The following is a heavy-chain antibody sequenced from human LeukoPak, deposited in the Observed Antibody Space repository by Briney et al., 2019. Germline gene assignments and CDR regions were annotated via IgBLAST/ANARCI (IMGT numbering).Heavy chain of an antibody. Sequence: GGSLRLSCAASGFTFSSYTMNWVRQAPGKGLEWVSSISSSSSYIYYADSVKGRFTISRDNAKNSLYLQMNSLRAEDTAAYYCARPTAPYYYYGMDVWGQGTTVTVSS. J-gene: IGHJ6*02. D-gene: IGHD1-1*01. CDR3: ARPTAPYYYYGMDV. CDR1: GFTFSSYT. CDR2: ISSSSSYI. V-gene: IGHV3-21*01.